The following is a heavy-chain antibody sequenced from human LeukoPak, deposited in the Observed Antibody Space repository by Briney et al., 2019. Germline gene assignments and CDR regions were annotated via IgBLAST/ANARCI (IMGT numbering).Heavy chain of an antibody. D-gene: IGHD3-22*01. J-gene: IGHJ4*02. CDR3: ARVWSSGYTKDY. Sequence: GGSLRLSCAASGFTFSSYAMSWVRQAPGKGLEWVSAISGSGGSTYYADSVKGRFTISRDNAKNSVYLQMNSLRAEDTAVYYCARVWSSGYTKDYWGQGTLVTVSS. V-gene: IGHV3-23*01. CDR2: ISGSGGST. CDR1: GFTFSSYA.